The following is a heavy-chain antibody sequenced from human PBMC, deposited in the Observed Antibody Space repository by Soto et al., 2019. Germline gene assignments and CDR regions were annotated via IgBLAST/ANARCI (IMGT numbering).Heavy chain of an antibody. J-gene: IGHJ6*03. V-gene: IGHV4-31*03. Sequence: LSLTCTVSGGSISSGGYYWSWIRQHPGKGLEWIGYIYSSGSTYYNPSLKSRVTISVDTSKNQSSLKLSSVTAADAAVYYCARDHSDYYGSGSYYSNYYYMDVWGKGTTVT. CDR2: IYSSGST. D-gene: IGHD3-10*01. CDR1: GGSISSGGYY. CDR3: ARDHSDYYGSGSYYSNYYYMDV.